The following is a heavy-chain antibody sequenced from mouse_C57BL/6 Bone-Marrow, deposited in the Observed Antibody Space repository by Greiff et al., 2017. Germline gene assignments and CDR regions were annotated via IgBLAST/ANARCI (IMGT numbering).Heavy chain of an antibody. CDR3: ARSVSFITTGFDY. CDR1: GYSITSDY. CDR2: ISYSGST. D-gene: IGHD1-1*01. J-gene: IGHJ2*01. Sequence: EVKLVESGPGLAKPSQSLSLTCSVTGYSITSDYWNWIRKFPGNKLEYMGYISYSGSTYYNPSLKSRISITRDTSKNQYYLQLNSVTTEDTATYYCARSVSFITTGFDYWGQGTTLTVSS. V-gene: IGHV3-8*01.